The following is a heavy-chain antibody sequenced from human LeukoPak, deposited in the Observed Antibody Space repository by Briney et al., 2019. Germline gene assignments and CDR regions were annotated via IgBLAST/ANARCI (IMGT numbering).Heavy chain of an antibody. V-gene: IGHV3-66*01. CDR1: GFTVSSNY. Sequence: PGGSLRLSCAASGFTVSSNYMSWVRQAPGKGLEWVSVIYSGGSTYYADSVKGRFTISRDNSKNTLYLQMNSLRAEDTAVYYCARCSSTACASSPLAGYLYWGQGTLVTVSS. D-gene: IGHD2-2*01. J-gene: IGHJ4*02. CDR2: IYSGGST. CDR3: ARCSSTACASSPLAGYLY.